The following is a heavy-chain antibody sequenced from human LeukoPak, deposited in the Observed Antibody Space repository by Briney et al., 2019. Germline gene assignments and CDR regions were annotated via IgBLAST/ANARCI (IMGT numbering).Heavy chain of an antibody. V-gene: IGHV1-3*01. Sequence: ASVKVSCKASGYTFTSYAMHWVRQAPGQRLEWMGWINAGNGNTKYSQKFQGRVTITRDTSASTAYMELSSLRSEDTAVYYCARARRAVGPQGWFDPWGQGTLVTVSS. D-gene: IGHD1-26*01. CDR3: ARARRAVGPQGWFDP. CDR1: GYTFTSYA. J-gene: IGHJ5*02. CDR2: INAGNGNT.